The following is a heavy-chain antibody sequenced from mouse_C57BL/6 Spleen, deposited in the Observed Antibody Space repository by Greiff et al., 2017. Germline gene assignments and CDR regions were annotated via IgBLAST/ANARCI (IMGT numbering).Heavy chain of an antibody. CDR3: ARSLYAMDY. CDR2: INPNNGGT. J-gene: IGHJ4*01. Sequence: EVQLVESGPELVKPGASVKMSCKASGYTFTDYNMHWVKQSHGKSLEWIGYINPNNGGTSYNQKFKGKATLTVNKSSSTAYMELRSLTSEDSAVYYCARSLYAMDYWGQGTSVTVSS. V-gene: IGHV1-22*01. CDR1: GYTFTDYN.